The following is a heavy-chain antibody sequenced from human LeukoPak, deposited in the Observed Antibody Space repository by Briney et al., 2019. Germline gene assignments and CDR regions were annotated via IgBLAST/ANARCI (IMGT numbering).Heavy chain of an antibody. D-gene: IGHD4-17*01. Sequence: GGSLRLSCAASGFTFSGYSMNWVRQAPGKGLEWVSYISSRGTTIYYADSVKGRFTISRDNAKKSLHLQMHSLRAEDTAVYYCVRAADYGDYGGFDYWGQGTLVTVSS. CDR3: VRAADYGDYGGFDY. CDR2: ISSRGTTI. V-gene: IGHV3-48*01. J-gene: IGHJ4*02. CDR1: GFTFSGYS.